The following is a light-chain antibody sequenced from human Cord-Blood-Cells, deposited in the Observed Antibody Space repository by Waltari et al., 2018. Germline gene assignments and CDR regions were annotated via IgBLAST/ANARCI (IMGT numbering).Light chain of an antibody. Sequence: EIVMTQYHATLSVSPGERATLSCRASQSVSSNLAWYQQKPGQAPRLLIYGASTRATGIPARFSGSGSGTEFTLTISSLQSEDFAVYYCQQYNNWPPLTFGGGTKVEIK. CDR2: GAS. CDR1: QSVSSN. CDR3: QQYNNWPPLT. V-gene: IGKV3-15*01. J-gene: IGKJ4*01.